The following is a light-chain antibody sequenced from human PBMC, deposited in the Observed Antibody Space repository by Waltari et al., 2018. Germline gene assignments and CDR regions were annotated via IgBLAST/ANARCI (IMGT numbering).Light chain of an antibody. CDR1: QSISSY. J-gene: IGKJ2*01. Sequence: DIQMTQSPSSLSASVGHRVTITCRASQSISSYLNWYQQKPGKAPKLLIYAASSLQSGVPSRFSGSGSGTDFTLTISSLQPEDFATYYCQQSYSRPYTFGQGTRLEIK. CDR3: QQSYSRPYT. CDR2: AAS. V-gene: IGKV1-39*01.